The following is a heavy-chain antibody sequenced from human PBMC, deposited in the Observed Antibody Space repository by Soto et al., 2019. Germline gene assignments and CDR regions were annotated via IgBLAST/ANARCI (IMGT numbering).Heavy chain of an antibody. D-gene: IGHD3-22*01. V-gene: IGHV1-46*01. Sequence: QVQLVQSGAEVKKPGASVKVSCKASGYTFTSYYMHWVRQAPGQGLEWMGRINPSGGSTSYAQKFQGRVTMTRDTSTSTVYMELSSLRSEDTAVYYCASHQNYYDSSGYNHGYYGMDVWGQGTTVTVSS. CDR1: GYTFTSYY. CDR3: ASHQNYYDSSGYNHGYYGMDV. CDR2: INPSGGST. J-gene: IGHJ6*02.